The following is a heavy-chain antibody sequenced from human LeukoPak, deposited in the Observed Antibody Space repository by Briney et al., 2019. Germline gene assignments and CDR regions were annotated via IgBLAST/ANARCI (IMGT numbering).Heavy chain of an antibody. D-gene: IGHD3-3*01. CDR2: IYHSGST. J-gene: IGHJ4*02. CDR3: ARDHRFLEWYQFDY. Sequence: SETLSLTCAVSGGSISSGGYSWSWIRQPPGKGLEWIGYIYHSGSTYYNPSLKTRVTISVDTFKSQFSLKLSTVTAADTAVYYCARDHRFLEWYQFDYWGQGTLVTVSS. V-gene: IGHV4-30-2*01. CDR1: GGSISSGGYS.